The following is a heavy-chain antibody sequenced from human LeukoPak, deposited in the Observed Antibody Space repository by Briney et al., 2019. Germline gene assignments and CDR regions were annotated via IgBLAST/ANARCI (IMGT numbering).Heavy chain of an antibody. CDR1: GGSISSYY. CDR3: ARRPNSSSQGRGAFDI. D-gene: IGHD6-13*01. Sequence: SETLSLTCTVSGGSISSYYWSWIRQPPGKGLEWIGYIYYSGSTNYNPSLKSRVTISVDTSKNQFSLRLSSVTAADTAVYYCARRPNSSSQGRGAFDIWGQGTMVTVSS. J-gene: IGHJ3*02. CDR2: IYYSGST. V-gene: IGHV4-59*08.